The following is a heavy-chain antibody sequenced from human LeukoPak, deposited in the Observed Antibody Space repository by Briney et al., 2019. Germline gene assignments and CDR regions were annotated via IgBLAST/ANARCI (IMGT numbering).Heavy chain of an antibody. V-gene: IGHV3-74*01. CDR1: GFTFSSYW. D-gene: IGHD2-15*01. CDR2: INSDGSST. J-gene: IGHJ6*03. CDR3: ARILLPEYYYYYYMDV. Sequence: GGSLRLSCAASGFTFSSYWMHWVRQAPGKGVVWVSRINSDGSSTSYADSVKGRFTISRDNSKNTLYLQMNSLRAEDTAVYYCARILLPEYYYYYYMDVWGKGTTVTISS.